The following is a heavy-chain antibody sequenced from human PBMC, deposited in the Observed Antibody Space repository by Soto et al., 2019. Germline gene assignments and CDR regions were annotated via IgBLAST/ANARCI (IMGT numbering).Heavy chain of an antibody. V-gene: IGHV1-18*01. D-gene: IGHD2-15*01. CDR2: ISAYNGNT. CDR3: ARDSGYCSGGSCYSNNWFDP. CDR1: GYTFTSYG. Sequence: ASVKVSCKASGYTFTSYGISWVRQAPGQGLEWMGWISAYNGNTNYAQKLQGRVTMTTDTSTSTAYMELRSLRSDDTAVYYCARDSGYCSGGSCYSNNWFDPWGQGTLVTVSS. J-gene: IGHJ5*02.